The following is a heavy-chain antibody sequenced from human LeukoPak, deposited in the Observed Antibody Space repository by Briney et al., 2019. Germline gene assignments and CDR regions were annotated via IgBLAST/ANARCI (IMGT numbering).Heavy chain of an antibody. CDR3: AKVFPIVVVPAAKVDP. Sequence: PGGSLRLSCAASGFTFSSYGMHWVRQAPSKGLEWVAFIRYDGSNKYYADSVKGRFTISRDNSKNTLYLQMNSLRAEDTAVYYCAKVFPIVVVPAAKVDPWGQGTLVTVSS. CDR1: GFTFSSYG. D-gene: IGHD2-2*01. J-gene: IGHJ5*02. V-gene: IGHV3-30*02. CDR2: IRYDGSNK.